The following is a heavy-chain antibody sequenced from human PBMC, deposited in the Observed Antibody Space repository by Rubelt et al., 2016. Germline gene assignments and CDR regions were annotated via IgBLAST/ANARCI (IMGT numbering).Heavy chain of an antibody. V-gene: IGHV3-23*01. D-gene: IGHD3-22*01. J-gene: IGHJ3*02. CDR3: ASTFGTDPQWLDAFDI. CDR2: ISGSGGST. Sequence: GGSLRLSCAASGFTFSSYAMSWVRQAPGKGLEWVSAISGSGGSTYYADSVKGRFTISRDNSKNTLYLQMNSLRTEDTAVYYCASTFGTDPQWLDAFDIWGQGTRVTVSS. CDR1: GFTFSSYA.